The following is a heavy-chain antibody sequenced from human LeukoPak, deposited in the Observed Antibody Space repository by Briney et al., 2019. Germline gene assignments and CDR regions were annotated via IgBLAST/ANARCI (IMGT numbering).Heavy chain of an antibody. D-gene: IGHD3-10*01. CDR3: ARDSTVGSGRNWFDP. V-gene: IGHV4-39*07. Sequence: SETLSLTCTVSGGSISSSSYYGGWIRQPPGKGLEWIGSIYYSGSTYYNPSLLSRVTISVDTSKNQFSLKLSSVTAADTAVYYCARDSTVGSGRNWFDPWGQGTLVTVSS. CDR1: GGSISSSSYY. CDR2: IYYSGST. J-gene: IGHJ5*02.